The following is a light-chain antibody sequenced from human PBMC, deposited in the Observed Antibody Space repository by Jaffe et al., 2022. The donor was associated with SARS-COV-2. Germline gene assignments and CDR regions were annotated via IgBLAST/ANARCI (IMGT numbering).Light chain of an antibody. Sequence: DIQMTQSPSSLSASVGDRVTITCRASQSISTYLNWYQQKSRDAPKLLISAASSLESGVPSRFSGSGSETDFTLTITSLQPEDVATYFCQQSYSTLWTFGQGTKVEI. V-gene: IGKV1-39*01. CDR3: QQSYSTLWT. CDR1: QSISTY. CDR2: AAS. J-gene: IGKJ1*01.